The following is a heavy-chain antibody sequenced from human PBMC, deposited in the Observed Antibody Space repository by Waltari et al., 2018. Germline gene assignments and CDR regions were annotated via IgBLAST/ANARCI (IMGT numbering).Heavy chain of an antibody. Sequence: EVQLVESGGGLVKPGGSLRLSCAASGFTFTNAWMSCVRQAPGKGLEWVGRIKSKTDGGTTDYAAPVKGRFIISRDDSKNTLFLQMNSLKTEDTAVYYCTTDRPDYFGSGSWYYFDFWGQGTLVTVSS. D-gene: IGHD3-10*01. J-gene: IGHJ4*02. V-gene: IGHV3-15*01. CDR2: IKSKTDGGTT. CDR1: GFTFTNAW. CDR3: TTDRPDYFGSGSWYYFDF.